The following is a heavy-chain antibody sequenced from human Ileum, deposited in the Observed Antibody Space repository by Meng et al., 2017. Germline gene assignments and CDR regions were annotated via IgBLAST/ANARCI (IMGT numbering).Heavy chain of an antibody. J-gene: IGHJ4*02. D-gene: IGHD4-23*01. Sequence: QVPLQEPGPGRVRPAGTLSLTCAVSSGSISSNTYWSWVRQPPGKGLEWIGQISHSGSAYYNPSLKSRVTMSVDKSKSQFSQMLTSVTAADTAIYYCARHGGYSQDFWGQGTLVTVSS. CDR2: ISHSGSA. CDR1: SGSISSNTY. V-gene: IGHV4-4*02. CDR3: ARHGGYSQDF.